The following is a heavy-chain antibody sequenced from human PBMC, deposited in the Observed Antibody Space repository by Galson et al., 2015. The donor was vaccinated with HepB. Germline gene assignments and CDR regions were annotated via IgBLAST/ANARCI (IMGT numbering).Heavy chain of an antibody. CDR3: ARQEYCGGDCSPSGY. J-gene: IGHJ4*02. V-gene: IGHV5-51*04. Sequence: QSGAEVKKPGESLKISCKGSGYSFTSYWIGWVRQMPGKGLEWMGIIYPGDSDTRYSPSFQGQVTISADKPISTAYLQWSSLKASDTAMYYCARQEYCGGDCSPSGYWGQGTLVTVSS. D-gene: IGHD2-21*02. CDR1: GYSFTSYW. CDR2: IYPGDSDT.